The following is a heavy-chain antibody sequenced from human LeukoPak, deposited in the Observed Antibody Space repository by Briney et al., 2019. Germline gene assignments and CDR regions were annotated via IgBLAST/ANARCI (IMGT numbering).Heavy chain of an antibody. CDR2: IIPIFGTA. V-gene: IGHV1-69*05. D-gene: IGHD5-12*01. J-gene: IGHJ4*02. CDR3: ASHYSGYDPFDY. Sequence: ASVKVSCKASGGTFSSYAISWVRQAPGQGLEWMGGIIPIFGTANYAQKFQGRVTMTRDTSISTAYMELSRLRSDDTAVYYCASHYSGYDPFDYWGQGTLVTVSS. CDR1: GGTFSSYA.